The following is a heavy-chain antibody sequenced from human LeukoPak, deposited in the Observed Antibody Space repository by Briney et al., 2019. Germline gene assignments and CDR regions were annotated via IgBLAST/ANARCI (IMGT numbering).Heavy chain of an antibody. D-gene: IGHD3-22*01. J-gene: IGHJ4*02. V-gene: IGHV4-59*08. Sequence: SETLSLTCTVSGGSIRSYYWSWIRQPPGKGLEWIGYIYYSGSTNYNPSLKSRVTISVDTSKNQFSLKLSSVTAADTAVYYCARAYDSSGPFDYWGQGTLVTVSS. CDR1: GGSIRSYY. CDR2: IYYSGST. CDR3: ARAYDSSGPFDY.